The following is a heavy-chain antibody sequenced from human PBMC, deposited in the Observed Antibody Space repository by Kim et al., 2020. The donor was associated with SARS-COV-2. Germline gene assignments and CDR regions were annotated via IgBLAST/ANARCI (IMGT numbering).Heavy chain of an antibody. V-gene: IGHV3-74*01. CDR2: INTDESRT. CDR3: ARGAKGYWYFDI. CDR1: GFSLSNYW. Sequence: GGSLRLSCEASGFSLSNYWVHWVRQAPGKGLVWVSRINTDESRTNYADSVKGRFTISRDNAKNTVYLQMNSLRVEDTALYYCARGAKGYWYFDIWGRGTLVTVSS. J-gene: IGHJ2*01.